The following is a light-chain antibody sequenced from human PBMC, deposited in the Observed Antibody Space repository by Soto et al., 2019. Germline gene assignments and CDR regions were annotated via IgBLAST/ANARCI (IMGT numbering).Light chain of an antibody. Sequence: QSVLTQPPSVSEAPRQRVTISCSGSSSNIGNNAVIWYQQLPGKAPKLLIYYDDLLPSGVSDRFSGSKSGTSASLAISGLHSEDEADYYCAAWDDSLNAVVFGGGTKLTVL. CDR2: YDD. V-gene: IGLV1-36*01. CDR1: SSNIGNNA. J-gene: IGLJ2*01. CDR3: AAWDDSLNAVV.